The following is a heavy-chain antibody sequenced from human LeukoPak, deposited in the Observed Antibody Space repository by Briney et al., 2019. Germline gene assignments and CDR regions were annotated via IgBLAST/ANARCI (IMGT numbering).Heavy chain of an antibody. CDR2: IKQDGGEK. V-gene: IGHV3-7*04. CDR1: GFTFSSYW. D-gene: IGHD5-24*01. J-gene: IGHJ4*02. CDR3: ARDAYKLFDY. Sequence: GGSLRLSCAASGFTFSSYWMSWLRHAPGKGLEWVANIKQDGGEKYYVDSVRGRFTISRDNGKNSLYLQMNSLRAEDTAVYYCARDAYKLFDYWGQGTLVTVFS.